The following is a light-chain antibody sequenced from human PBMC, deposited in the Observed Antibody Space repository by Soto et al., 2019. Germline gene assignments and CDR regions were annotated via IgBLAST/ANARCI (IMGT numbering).Light chain of an antibody. V-gene: IGKV1-39*01. CDR3: QQTYSNPRT. CDR2: AAS. J-gene: IGKJ1*01. Sequence: DIQMTQSPSSLSASVGDRVTITCRASQSIRTYLNWYQQKPGKAPKFLIYAASTLQSGVPSRFSGSGSGTDLTLTISSLQPEDFATYYCQQTYSNPRTFGQGTKVEIK. CDR1: QSIRTY.